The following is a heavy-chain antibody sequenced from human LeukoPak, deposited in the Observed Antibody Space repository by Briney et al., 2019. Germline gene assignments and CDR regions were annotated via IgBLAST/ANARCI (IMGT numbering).Heavy chain of an antibody. V-gene: IGHV4-39*01. D-gene: IGHD3-22*01. Sequence: SETLSLTCTVSGGSISSSSYYWGWIRQPPGKGLGWIGSIYYSGSTYYNPSLKSRVTISVDTSKNQFSLKLSSVTAADTAVYYCASCYYDSSGYSNWFDPWGQGTLVTVSS. CDR3: ASCYYDSSGYSNWFDP. J-gene: IGHJ5*02. CDR1: GGSISSSSYY. CDR2: IYYSGST.